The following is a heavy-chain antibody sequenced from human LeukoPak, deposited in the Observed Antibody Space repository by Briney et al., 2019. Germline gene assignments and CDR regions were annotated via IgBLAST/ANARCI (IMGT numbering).Heavy chain of an antibody. CDR1: GFTLGSYA. J-gene: IGHJ4*02. D-gene: IGHD4-17*01. V-gene: IGHV3-64D*06. CDR3: VKDLGYGDGLWASPFDY. CDR2: ISTSGGST. Sequence: GGSLRLSCSASGFTLGSYAMRWVRQAPGRGLEYVSAISTSGGSTYYADSVKGRFTISRDNSKNTLYLQMSSLRAEDTAVYYCVKDLGYGDGLWASPFDYWGQGTLVTVSS.